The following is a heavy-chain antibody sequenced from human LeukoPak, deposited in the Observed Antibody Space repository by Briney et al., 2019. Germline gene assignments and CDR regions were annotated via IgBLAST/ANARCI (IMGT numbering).Heavy chain of an antibody. Sequence: GGSLRLSCAASGFTVRSNYMSWVRQAPGKGLEWVSVIYSGGSTYYADSVKGRFTISRDNSKNTLYLQMNSLRAEDTAVYYCAKIPDYYDSSGYYWDDDYWGQGTLVTVSS. CDR1: GFTVRSNY. CDR3: AKIPDYYDSSGYYWDDDY. CDR2: IYSGGST. J-gene: IGHJ4*02. V-gene: IGHV3-53*01. D-gene: IGHD3-22*01.